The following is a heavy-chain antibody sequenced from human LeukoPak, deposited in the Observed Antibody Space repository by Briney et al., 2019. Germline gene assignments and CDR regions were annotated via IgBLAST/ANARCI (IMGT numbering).Heavy chain of an antibody. V-gene: IGHV1-24*01. CDR1: GYTLTELS. CDR2: FDPEDGET. Sequence: ASVKVSCKVSGYTLTELSMHWVRQAPGKGLEWMGGFDPEDGETIYAQKFQGRVTMTEDTSTDTAYMELSSLRSEDTAVYYRATRVYYYGSGSYHFDYWGQGTLVTVSS. D-gene: IGHD3-10*01. J-gene: IGHJ4*02. CDR3: ATRVYYYGSGSYHFDY.